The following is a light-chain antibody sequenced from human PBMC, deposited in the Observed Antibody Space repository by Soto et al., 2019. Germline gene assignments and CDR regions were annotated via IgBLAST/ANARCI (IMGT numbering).Light chain of an antibody. Sequence: EIVLAPSPGTLSLSPGEKATLACRASPSVSSNYLAWYQQKPGQAPKVLIYPASIRATGIPDRFTGSGSGTDFTLTISRLEPEDFAVYYCQQYGSSPLTFGGGTKVDIK. V-gene: IGKV3-20*01. CDR3: QQYGSSPLT. CDR2: PAS. J-gene: IGKJ4*01. CDR1: PSVSSNY.